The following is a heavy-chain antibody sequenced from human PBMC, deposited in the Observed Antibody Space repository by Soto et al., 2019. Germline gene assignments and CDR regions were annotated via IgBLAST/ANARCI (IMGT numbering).Heavy chain of an antibody. CDR2: ISSSSSYI. CDR1: GFTFSSYS. CDR3: ARDGHRYSYGSDY. Sequence: GGSLRLSCAASGFTFSSYSMNWVRQAPGKGLEWVSSISSSSSYIYYADSVKGRFTISRDNAKNSLYLQMNSLRAEDTAVYYCARDGHRYSYGSDYWGQGTLVTVSS. V-gene: IGHV3-21*01. D-gene: IGHD5-18*01. J-gene: IGHJ4*02.